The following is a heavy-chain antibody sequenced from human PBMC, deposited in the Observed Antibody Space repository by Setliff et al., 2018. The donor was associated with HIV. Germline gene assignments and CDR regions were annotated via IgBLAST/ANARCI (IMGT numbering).Heavy chain of an antibody. CDR1: GFTFSTYS. D-gene: IGHD3-3*01. CDR3: AREPKIWSGYYSHFYYMDV. J-gene: IGHJ6*03. CDR2: ISSSSSII. V-gene: IGHV3-48*02. Sequence: PGGSLRLSCAASGFTFSTYSMNWVRQAPGKGLEWVACISSSSSIIYYADSVKGRVTISRDNAKNSLYLQMISVRDEDTAVYYCAREPKIWSGYYSHFYYMDVWGKGTTVTVS.